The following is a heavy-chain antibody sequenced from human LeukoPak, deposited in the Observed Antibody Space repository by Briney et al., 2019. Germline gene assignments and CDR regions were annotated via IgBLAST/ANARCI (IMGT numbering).Heavy chain of an antibody. V-gene: IGHV3-48*03. D-gene: IGHD5-24*01. CDR2: ISSSGSTI. CDR3: ARDRRDGYSYYFDY. Sequence: GGSLRLSCAASGFTFSSYEMTWVRQAPGKGLEWVSYISSSGSTIYYADSVKGRFTISRDNAKNSLYLQMNSLRAEDTAVYYCARDRRDGYSYYFDYWGQGTLVTVSS. J-gene: IGHJ4*02. CDR1: GFTFSSYE.